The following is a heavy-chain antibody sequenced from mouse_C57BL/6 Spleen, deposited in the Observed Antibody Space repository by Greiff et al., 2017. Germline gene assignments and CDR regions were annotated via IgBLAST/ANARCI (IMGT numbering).Heavy chain of an antibody. CDR3: ARPTGAWFGY. CDR2: ISSGSSTI. J-gene: IGHJ3*01. Sequence: EVKVVESGGGLVKPGGSLKLSCAASGFTFSDYGMHWVRQAPEKGLEWVAYISSGSSTIYYADTVKGRFTISRDNAKNTMFLQMTSLRSEDTAMYDWARPTGAWFGYWGQGTLVTVSA. D-gene: IGHD4-1*02. CDR1: GFTFSDYG. V-gene: IGHV5-17*01.